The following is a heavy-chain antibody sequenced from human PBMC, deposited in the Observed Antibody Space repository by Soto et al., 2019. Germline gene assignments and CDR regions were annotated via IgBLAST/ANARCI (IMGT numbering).Heavy chain of an antibody. J-gene: IGHJ4*02. CDR1: GYTFTSYG. CDR2: INPYNGNT. D-gene: IGHD6-13*01. CDR3: ARVGVGLAAPRVWPY. V-gene: IGHV1-18*01. Sequence: AASVEVTCKASGYTFTSYGISWVRQAPGQGLEWMAWINPYNGNTKYAEKFLGRVTVTTDTSTATAYMEVRSLTSDDTAVFYCARVGVGLAAPRVWPYWGQGTPVTVSS.